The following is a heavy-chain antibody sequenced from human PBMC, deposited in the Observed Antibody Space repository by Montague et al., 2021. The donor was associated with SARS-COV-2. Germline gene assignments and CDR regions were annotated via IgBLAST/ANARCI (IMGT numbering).Heavy chain of an antibody. CDR2: IYFNGNT. CDR3: AREVVGVKTNWLDT. D-gene: IGHD3-16*01. CDR1: GVSVSSNNYY. V-gene: IGHV4-61*03. J-gene: IGHJ5*02. Sequence: SETLSLTCSVSGVSVSSNNYYWTWIRRPPGKGLEWIGYIYFNGNTXLNPFLEGRVTTSIDTSKNHFSLRLTSVTPADTAVYYCAREVVGVKTNWLDTWGQGTLVTVSS.